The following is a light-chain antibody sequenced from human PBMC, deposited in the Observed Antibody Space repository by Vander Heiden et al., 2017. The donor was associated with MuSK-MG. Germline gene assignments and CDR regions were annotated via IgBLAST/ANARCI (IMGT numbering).Light chain of an antibody. CDR1: QDISNY. V-gene: IGKV1-33*01. J-gene: IGKJ4*01. Sequence: IRITQSPSSLSASVGDRFTITCQASQDISNYLNWYQQKPGKAPKLLIYDASNLETGVPARFSGSGSGTDFTFTISSLQSEDIATYYCQQYDNLPLTFGGGTKVEIK. CDR2: DAS. CDR3: QQYDNLPLT.